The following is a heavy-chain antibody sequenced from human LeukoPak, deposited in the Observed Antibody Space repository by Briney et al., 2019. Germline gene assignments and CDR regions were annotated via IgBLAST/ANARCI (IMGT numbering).Heavy chain of an antibody. CDR2: MRYDGSNK. D-gene: IGHD3-22*01. V-gene: IGHV3-30*02. J-gene: IGHJ4*02. Sequence: GGSVTLSCAASGFTLNSYCMQWVPQAPGKGPEGVAFMRYDGSNKYYAESVKGRFTVSRDNSKNTLYLQMNSLRAEDTAVYYCAKDSTHYRVWDDYDSKGLTYWGQGTLVTVSS. CDR1: GFTLNSYC. CDR3: AKDSTHYRVWDDYDSKGLTY.